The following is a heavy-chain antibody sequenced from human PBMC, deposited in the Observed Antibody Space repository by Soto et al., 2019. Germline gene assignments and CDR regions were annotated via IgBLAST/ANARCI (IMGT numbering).Heavy chain of an antibody. J-gene: IGHJ6*02. D-gene: IGHD3-22*01. V-gene: IGHV4-39*07. Sequence: SETLSLTCTVSGGSISGGGYYWSWIRQHPGKGLDLIGEINHHGSTNYNPSLKSRVNISVHTSKNQFSLKLTSVTAADTAVYYCARDNVVVTPISYYHYGMDVWGQGTTVTVSS. CDR1: GGSISGGGYY. CDR2: INHHGST. CDR3: ARDNVVVTPISYYHYGMDV.